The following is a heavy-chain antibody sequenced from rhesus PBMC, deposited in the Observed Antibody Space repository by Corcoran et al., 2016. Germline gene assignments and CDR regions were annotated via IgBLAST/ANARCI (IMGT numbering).Heavy chain of an antibody. CDR3: ARSRGGYSYGLDS. CDR1: GGSLSRTY. CDR2: ISGRGGST. V-gene: IGHV4-173*01. D-gene: IGHD3-34*01. Sequence: QVQLQESGPGLVKPSETLSLTCAVAGGSLSRTYWSWFRQPPGTGLEGMGRISGRGGSTDYNPSLKRRVTMSTDTPKNQFSLKLSSVTAADTAVYYCARSRGGYSYGLDSWGQGVVVTVSS. J-gene: IGHJ6*01.